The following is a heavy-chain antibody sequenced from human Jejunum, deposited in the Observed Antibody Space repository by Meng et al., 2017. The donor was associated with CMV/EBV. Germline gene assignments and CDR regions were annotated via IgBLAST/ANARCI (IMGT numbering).Heavy chain of an antibody. CDR2: LYSSGDI. CDR1: GLTVSSHY. CDR3: ARDLIPYGMDV. Sequence: SCAASGLTVSSHYLSWVRQAPGKGLEWVSVLYSSGDIYYADSVKGRFTISRDNSKNTLYLQMNSLIPEDTAVYYCARDLIPYGMDVWGQGTTVTVSS. V-gene: IGHV3-66*03. J-gene: IGHJ6*02.